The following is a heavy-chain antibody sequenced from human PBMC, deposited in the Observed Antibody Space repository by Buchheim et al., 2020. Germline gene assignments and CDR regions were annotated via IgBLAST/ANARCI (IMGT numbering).Heavy chain of an antibody. D-gene: IGHD6-19*01. CDR1: GGSFSGYY. CDR2: INHSGSP. V-gene: IGHV4-34*01. Sequence: QVQLQQWGAGLLKPSETLSLTCAVYGGSFSGYYWSWIRQPPGKGLEWIGEINHSGSPNYNPSLKSRVTLSLDTSKHQFSLTLSSVTAADTAVYYCARGRGYSGWYVFDYWGQGTL. CDR3: ARGRGYSGWYVFDY. J-gene: IGHJ4*02.